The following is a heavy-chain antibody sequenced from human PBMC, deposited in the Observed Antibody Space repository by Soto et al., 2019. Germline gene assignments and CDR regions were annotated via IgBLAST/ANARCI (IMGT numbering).Heavy chain of an antibody. CDR1: GGTFSSYA. D-gene: IGHD2-15*01. V-gene: IGHV1-69*01. J-gene: IGHJ4*02. CDR2: IIPIFGTA. CDR3: ARTGCYRGGSCYSGDY. Sequence: QVQLVQSGAEVKKPGSSVKVSCKASGGTFSSYAISWVRQAPGQGLEWMGGIIPIFGTANYAQKFQGGVTITADESTSTAYMELSSLRSEDTAVYYCARTGCYRGGSCYSGDYWGQGTLVTVSS.